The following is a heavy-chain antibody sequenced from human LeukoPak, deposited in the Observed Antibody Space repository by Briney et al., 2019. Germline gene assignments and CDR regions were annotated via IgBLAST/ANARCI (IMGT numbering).Heavy chain of an antibody. CDR3: ARSELSCSGGSCPTRYAFDI. CDR1: GVSISSDSYY. Sequence: SETLSLTCTVSGVSISSDSYYWSWIRQPAGKGLEWIGRFYTSGTTNYNPSLKSRVTISVDTSKNQFSLKLRSVTAADTALYYCARSELSCSGGSCPTRYAFDIWGQGTVVTASS. J-gene: IGHJ3*02. V-gene: IGHV4-61*02. D-gene: IGHD2-15*01. CDR2: FYTSGTT.